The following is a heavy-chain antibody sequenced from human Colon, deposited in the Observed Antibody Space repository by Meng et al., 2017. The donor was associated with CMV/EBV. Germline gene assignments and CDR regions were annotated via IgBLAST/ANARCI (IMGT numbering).Heavy chain of an antibody. J-gene: IGHJ4*02. Sequence: GESLKISCAASGFPVSANYMAWFRQAPGRGLEWVSIIYSGSTTTLYADSVKGRFSISTDSSNNTLYLQISSLRDEDTAVYYCAREGYFRGFVNWGQGTLVTVSS. V-gene: IGHV3-53*01. CDR3: AREGYFRGFVN. CDR1: GFPVSANY. D-gene: IGHD1-26*01. CDR2: IYSGSTTT.